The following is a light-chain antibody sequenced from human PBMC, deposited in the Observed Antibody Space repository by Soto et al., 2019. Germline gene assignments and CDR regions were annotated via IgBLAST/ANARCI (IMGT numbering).Light chain of an antibody. CDR3: QQYGSSPT. Sequence: EIVLTQSPGTLSLSPGDRATLSCRASQSVSSSYLAWYQQKPGQAPRLLIYGASSRATGIPDRFSGSGSGTDFTLTIGRLETEDFALYYWQQYGSSPTFGPGTKVDIK. CDR2: GAS. J-gene: IGKJ3*01. V-gene: IGKV3-20*01. CDR1: QSVSSSY.